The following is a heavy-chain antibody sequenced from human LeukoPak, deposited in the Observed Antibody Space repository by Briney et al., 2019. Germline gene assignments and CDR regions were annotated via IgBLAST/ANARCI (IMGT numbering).Heavy chain of an antibody. CDR1: GYTFTNYG. D-gene: IGHD2-15*01. V-gene: IGHV1-24*01. CDR3: ATDLSVVVVAASIY. Sequence: GASVKVSCKASGYTFTNYGISWVRQAPGKGLEWMGGFDPEDGETIYAQKFQGRVTMTEDTSTDTAYMELSSLRSEDTAVYYCATDLSVVVVAASIYWGQGTLVTVSS. J-gene: IGHJ4*02. CDR2: FDPEDGET.